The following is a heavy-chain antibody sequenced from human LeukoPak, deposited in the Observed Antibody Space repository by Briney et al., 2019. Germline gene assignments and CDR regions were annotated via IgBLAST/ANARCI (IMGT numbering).Heavy chain of an antibody. CDR3: ARRDVAEASGGFDY. Sequence: PGGSLRLSCEVSGFTLSDYWMHWARQAPGKGLVWVSRISSDGSTTTYADSVKGRFTISRDSAKNTLYLQMNSLRLEDTAVYYCARRDVAEASGGFDYWGQGTLVTVSS. V-gene: IGHV3-74*01. CDR2: ISSDGSTT. D-gene: IGHD6-19*01. CDR1: GFTLSDYW. J-gene: IGHJ4*02.